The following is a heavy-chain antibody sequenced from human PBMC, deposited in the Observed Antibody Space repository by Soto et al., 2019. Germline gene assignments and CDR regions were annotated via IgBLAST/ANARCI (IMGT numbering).Heavy chain of an antibody. CDR2: ISAYNGNT. V-gene: IGHV1-18*01. Sequence: QVQLVQSGAEVKKPGASVKVSCKASGYTFTRYGISWVRQAPGQGLEWMGWISAYNGNTNYAQKLQGRVTMTTDTSTSTAYMELRSLRSDDTAVYYCARVFMGSGSYPKIYYYYYYMDVWGKGTTVTVSS. J-gene: IGHJ6*03. D-gene: IGHD3-10*01. CDR3: ARVFMGSGSYPKIYYYYYYMDV. CDR1: GYTFTRYG.